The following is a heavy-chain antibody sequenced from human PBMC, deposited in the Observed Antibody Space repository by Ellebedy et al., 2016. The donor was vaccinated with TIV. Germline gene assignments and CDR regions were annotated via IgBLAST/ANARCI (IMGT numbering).Heavy chain of an antibody. CDR2: LAYDGIEK. V-gene: IGHV3-30*18. CDR3: AKLGATTRLGAFDNVDY. J-gene: IGHJ4*02. CDR1: GFSFSDYA. D-gene: IGHD3-9*01. Sequence: GESLKISCAASGFSFSDYAMHWVRQAPGEGREWVSGLAYDGIEKYHSDSVKVRFTISRDNSKNTLSLQMNSLRPEDTAVYYCAKLGATTRLGAFDNVDYWGQGTLVTVSS.